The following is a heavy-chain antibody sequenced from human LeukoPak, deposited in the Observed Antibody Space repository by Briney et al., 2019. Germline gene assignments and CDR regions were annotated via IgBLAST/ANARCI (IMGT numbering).Heavy chain of an antibody. J-gene: IGHJ4*02. Sequence: GASVKVSCKASGYTFTGYYMHWVRQAPGQGLEWMGWINPNSGGTNYAQKFQGRVTMTRDTSISTAYMELSRLRSDDTAVYYCARVFGWRIPTKGYDYWGQGTLVTVSS. V-gene: IGHV1-2*02. CDR1: GYTFTGYY. CDR2: INPNSGGT. CDR3: ARVFGWRIPTKGYDY. D-gene: IGHD3-10*01.